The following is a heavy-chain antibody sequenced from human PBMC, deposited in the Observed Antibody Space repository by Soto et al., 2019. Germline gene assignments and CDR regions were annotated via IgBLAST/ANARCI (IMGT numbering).Heavy chain of an antibody. CDR3: ARDHYYGSGSYYNNYYYYYGRDV. CDR2: IYPGDSDT. Sequence: GESLKISCKGSGYSFTSYWIGWVRQMPGKGLEWMGIIYPGDSDTRYSPSFQGQVTISADKSISTAYLQWSSLKASDTAMYYCARDHYYGSGSYYNNYYYYYGRDVWGQGTTGTVS. J-gene: IGHJ6*02. V-gene: IGHV5-51*01. D-gene: IGHD3-10*01. CDR1: GYSFTSYW.